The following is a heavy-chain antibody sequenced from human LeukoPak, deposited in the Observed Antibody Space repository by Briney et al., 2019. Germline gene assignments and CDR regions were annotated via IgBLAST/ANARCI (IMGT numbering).Heavy chain of an antibody. Sequence: GGSLRLSCAASGFTFSSYAMSWVRQAPGKGLEWVSAISGSSGSTYYADSVKGRFTISRDNSKNTLYLQMNSLRAEDTAVYYCAKVVDYGDYPFDYWGQGTLVTVSS. D-gene: IGHD4-17*01. CDR2: ISGSSGST. CDR3: AKVVDYGDYPFDY. V-gene: IGHV3-23*01. CDR1: GFTFSSYA. J-gene: IGHJ4*02.